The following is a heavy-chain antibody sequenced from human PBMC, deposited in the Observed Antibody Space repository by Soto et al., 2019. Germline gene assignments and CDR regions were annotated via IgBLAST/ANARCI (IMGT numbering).Heavy chain of an antibody. CDR1: GYSFSIYW. V-gene: IGHV5-51*03. Sequence: EVQLVQSGAEVKKPGESLKISCKGSGYSFSIYWIAWVRQMPGKGPEWMGIIYPGDSHTRYSPSFQGQVTISADRSISTAYLQWNSLEASDTAIYYCAREGRSMVTGYYYGMDVWGQGTTVTVSS. CDR2: IYPGDSHT. D-gene: IGHD5-18*01. CDR3: AREGRSMVTGYYYGMDV. J-gene: IGHJ6*02.